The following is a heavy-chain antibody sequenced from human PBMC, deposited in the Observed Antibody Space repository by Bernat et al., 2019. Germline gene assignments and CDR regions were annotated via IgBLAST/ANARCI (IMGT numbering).Heavy chain of an antibody. CDR1: GSTFSSYS. J-gene: IGHJ4*02. CDR3: ARDVYYGSGIIDY. CDR2: ISSSSSYI. D-gene: IGHD3-10*01. Sequence: EVQLVESGGGLVKPGGSLRLSCAASGSTFSSYSMNWVRQAPGKGLEWVSSISSSSSYIYYADSVKGRFTISRDNAKNSLYLQMNSLRAEDTAVYYCARDVYYGSGIIDYWGQGTLVTVSS. V-gene: IGHV3-21*01.